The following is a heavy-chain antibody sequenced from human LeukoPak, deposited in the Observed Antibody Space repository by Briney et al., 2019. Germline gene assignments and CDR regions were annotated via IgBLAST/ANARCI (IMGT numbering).Heavy chain of an antibody. CDR2: TYQRSKWYN. J-gene: IGHJ4*02. Sequence: SQTLSLTCAISGDSVSINSAAWNWIRQAPSRGLEWLGRTYQRSKWYNDYAVSVKSRITINPDISKNQFSLQLNSVTPEDTAVYYCARSPSPYSSGWYFDYWGQGTLVTVSS. CDR1: GDSVSINSAA. D-gene: IGHD6-19*01. CDR3: ARSPSPYSSGWYFDY. V-gene: IGHV6-1*01.